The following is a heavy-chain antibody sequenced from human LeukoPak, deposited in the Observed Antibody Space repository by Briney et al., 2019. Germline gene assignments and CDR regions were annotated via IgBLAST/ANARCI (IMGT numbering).Heavy chain of an antibody. CDR3: AKGGEQRLVRISFDY. J-gene: IGHJ4*02. V-gene: IGHV3-30*18. CDR2: ISYDGSNK. CDR1: GFIFSGYG. D-gene: IGHD6-13*01. Sequence: GGSLRLSCAASGFIFSGYGMHWVRQAPGKGLEWVAVISYDGSNKYYADSVRGRFTISRDNSKSTLYLQMNSLRAGDTAVYYCAKGGEQRLVRISFDYWGQGTLVTVSS.